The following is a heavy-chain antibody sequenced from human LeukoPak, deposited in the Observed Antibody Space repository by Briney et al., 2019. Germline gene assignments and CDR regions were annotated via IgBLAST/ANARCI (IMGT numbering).Heavy chain of an antibody. V-gene: IGHV3-30-3*01. D-gene: IGHD3-22*01. CDR1: GFTFSNYA. CDR3: AREMYYYDSRGLED. J-gene: IGHJ4*02. CDR2: VSSDGGYK. Sequence: PGGCLRLSWAASGFTFSNYAMPWVRQAPGKGLQWVGVVSSDGGYKSYADSVGGRFTISRDNSKNTLYLHMSSLRAEDTAEYYCAREMYYYDSRGLEDWGQGTLVTVSS.